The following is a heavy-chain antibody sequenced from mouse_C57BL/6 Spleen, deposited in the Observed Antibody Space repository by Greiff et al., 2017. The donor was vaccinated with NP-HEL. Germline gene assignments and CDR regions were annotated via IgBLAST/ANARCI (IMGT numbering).Heavy chain of an antibody. V-gene: IGHV1-80*01. D-gene: IGHD1-1*01. J-gene: IGHJ2*01. Sequence: VQLQQSGAELVKPGASVKISCKASGYAFSSYWMNWVKQRPGKGLEWIGQIYPGDGDTNYNGKFKGKATLTADKSSSTAYMQLSSLTSEDSAVYCCARGNSHGSLDDWGQGTTLTVSS. CDR1: GYAFSSYW. CDR3: ARGNSHGSLDD. CDR2: IYPGDGDT.